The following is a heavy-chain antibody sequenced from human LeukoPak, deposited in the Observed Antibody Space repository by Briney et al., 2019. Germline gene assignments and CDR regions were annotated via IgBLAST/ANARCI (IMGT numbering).Heavy chain of an antibody. Sequence: GGSLRLSCAASGFTFDDYAMHWGRQAPGPGLEWVSGIGWNSGSIGYADSVKGRFTISRDNAKNSLYLQMNSRRAEDTALYYCAKVSLPIAVAGTVYFDYWGQGTLVTVSS. V-gene: IGHV3-9*01. J-gene: IGHJ4*02. CDR3: AKVSLPIAVAGTVYFDY. CDR2: IGWNSGSI. D-gene: IGHD6-19*01. CDR1: GFTFDDYA.